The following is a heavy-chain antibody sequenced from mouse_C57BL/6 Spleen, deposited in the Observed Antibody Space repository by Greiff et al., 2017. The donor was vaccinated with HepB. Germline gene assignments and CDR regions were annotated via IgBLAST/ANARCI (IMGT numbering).Heavy chain of an antibody. Sequence: VQLQQPGAELVMPGASVKLSCKASGYTFTSYWMHWVKQRPGQGLEWIGEIDPSDSYTNYNQKFKGKSTLTVDKSSSTAYMQLSSLTAEDSAVYYGARGTTGAMDYWGQGTSVTVSS. CDR1: GYTFTSYW. D-gene: IGHD1-1*01. J-gene: IGHJ4*01. CDR3: ARGTTGAMDY. CDR2: IDPSDSYT. V-gene: IGHV1-69*01.